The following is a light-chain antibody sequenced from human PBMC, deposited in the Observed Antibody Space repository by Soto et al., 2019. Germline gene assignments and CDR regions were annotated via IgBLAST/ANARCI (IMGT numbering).Light chain of an antibody. V-gene: IGLV1-44*01. CDR1: SSNIGSNT. Sequence: QSVLTQPPSASGTPGQRVTISCSGSSSNIGSNTVNWYQQLPGTAPKLLIYSNNQRPSGVPDRFSGSKSGTSASLAISGLRPGVGPHYDGAAWDDSLNGYVSGPGT. CDR2: SNN. J-gene: IGLJ1*01. CDR3: AAWDDSLNGYV.